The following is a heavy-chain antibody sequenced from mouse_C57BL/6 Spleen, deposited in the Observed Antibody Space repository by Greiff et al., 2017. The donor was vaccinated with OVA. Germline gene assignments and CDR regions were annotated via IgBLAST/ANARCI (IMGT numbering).Heavy chain of an antibody. V-gene: IGHV1-52*01. CDR1: GYTFTSYW. CDR2: IDPSDSET. D-gene: IGHD1-1*01. J-gene: IGHJ2*01. Sequence: QVQLQQPGAELVRPGSSVKLSCKASGYTFTSYWMHWVKQRPIQGLEWIGNIDPSDSETHYNQKFKDKATLTVDKSSSTAYMQLSSLTSEDSAVYYCARGLDYYGSLDYWGQGTTLTVSS. CDR3: ARGLDYYGSLDY.